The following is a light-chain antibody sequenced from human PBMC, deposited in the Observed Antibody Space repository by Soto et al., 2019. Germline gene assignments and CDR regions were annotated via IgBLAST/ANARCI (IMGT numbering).Light chain of an antibody. CDR2: DAS. Sequence: EIVLTQSPATLSLSPGERATLSCRASQSVSSYLAWYQQKPGQAPRLLIYDASNRASGTPARFSGSGSGTDFTLTISSLEPEDFAVYYCQQRGSWPQLTFGGGTKVEI. J-gene: IGKJ4*01. V-gene: IGKV3-11*01. CDR3: QQRGSWPQLT. CDR1: QSVSSY.